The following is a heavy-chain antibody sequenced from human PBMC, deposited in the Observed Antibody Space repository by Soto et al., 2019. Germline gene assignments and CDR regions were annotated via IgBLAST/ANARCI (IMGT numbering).Heavy chain of an antibody. CDR2: IHGSGST. CDR1: GGSFSGYY. Sequence: QVQLQQWGAGLLKPSETLSLTCAVYGGSFSGYYWSWIRQPPGKGLEWIGEIHGSGSTNYNPSLKSRFTISVDTPKNQFSLKLSCVTAAYTAVYNCARGRHWSSTSCYTSYYYYGMDFWGQGTTVTVSS. J-gene: IGHJ6*02. D-gene: IGHD2-2*02. V-gene: IGHV4-34*01. CDR3: ARGRHWSSTSCYTSYYYYGMDF.